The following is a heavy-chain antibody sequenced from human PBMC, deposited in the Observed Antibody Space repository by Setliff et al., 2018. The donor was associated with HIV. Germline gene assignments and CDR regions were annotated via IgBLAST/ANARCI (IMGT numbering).Heavy chain of an antibody. V-gene: IGHV1-18*04. CDR3: ARLGSGWSDSYYYAMDI. J-gene: IGHJ6*02. CDR2: ISPNFGHT. Sequence: ASVKVSCKASGSTFTTYGISWVRQDPGHGLEWMGWISPNFGHTKYAQKFLDRVTMTIDTATSRAYMELRSLRSDDTAVYFCARLGSGWSDSYYYAMDIWGQGTTVTVSS. D-gene: IGHD6-19*01. CDR1: GSTFTTYG.